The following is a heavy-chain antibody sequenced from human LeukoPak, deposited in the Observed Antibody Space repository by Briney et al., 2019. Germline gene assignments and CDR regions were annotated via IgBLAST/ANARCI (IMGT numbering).Heavy chain of an antibody. J-gene: IGHJ4*02. Sequence: WGSLRLSCAASGFTFSSYAMSWVRQAPGKGLEWVSAISDSGGSTYYADSVKGRFTISRDNSKNTVYLQMDSLGADDTAVYYCAKRLYISGSYFDYWGQGTLVTVFS. V-gene: IGHV3-23*01. CDR1: GFTFSSYA. CDR3: AKRLYISGSYFDY. D-gene: IGHD3-22*01. CDR2: ISDSGGST.